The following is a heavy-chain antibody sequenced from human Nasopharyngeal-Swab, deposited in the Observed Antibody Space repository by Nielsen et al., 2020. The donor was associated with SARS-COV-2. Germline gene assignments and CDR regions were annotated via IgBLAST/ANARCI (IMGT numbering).Heavy chain of an antibody. V-gene: IGHV3-30*03. J-gene: IGHJ4*02. CDR2: IAHDASNE. CDR3: ARDAPAHYGAFY. CDR1: GFTFNSFG. Sequence: GESLKLSCAASGFTFNSFGMHWVRQAPGKGLEWVAFIAHDASNEYYGDSVKGRFSISRDSSKNTLYLQMDSLRGEDTAVYYCARDAPAHYGAFYWGRGTLVTVSS. D-gene: IGHD4-17*01.